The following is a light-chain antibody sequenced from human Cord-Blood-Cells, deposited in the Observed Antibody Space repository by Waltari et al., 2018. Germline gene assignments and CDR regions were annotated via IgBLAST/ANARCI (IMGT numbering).Light chain of an antibody. V-gene: IGLV2-14*03. J-gene: IGLJ1*01. CDR3: SSYTSSSTYV. CDR2: DVI. CDR1: SSVVGGYNY. Sequence: QSALTQPASVSGSPGQSLPISCTGTSSVVGGYNYVSWYQQHPGKVPKLMIYDVINRPSGVSNRFSGSKSGNTASLTISGLQAEDEADYYCSSYTSSSTYVFGTGTKVTVL.